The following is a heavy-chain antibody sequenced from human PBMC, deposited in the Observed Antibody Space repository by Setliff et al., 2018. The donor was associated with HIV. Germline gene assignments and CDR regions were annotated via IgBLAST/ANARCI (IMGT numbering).Heavy chain of an antibody. D-gene: IGHD3-10*01. J-gene: IGHJ4*02. V-gene: IGHV3-21*04. Sequence: GSLRLSCEASGFSFSTYSVNWIRQAPGKGLEWVSSISSSSTYKYIADSLKGRFTISRDDAKMSVYLRMNSLRAEDTAVYYCARHDVVRGAIDNWGQGTLVTVSS. CDR3: ARHDVVRGAIDN. CDR1: GFSFSTYS. CDR2: ISSSSTYK.